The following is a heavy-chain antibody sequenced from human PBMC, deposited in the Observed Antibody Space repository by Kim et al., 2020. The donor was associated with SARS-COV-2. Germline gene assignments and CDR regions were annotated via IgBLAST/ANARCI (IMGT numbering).Heavy chain of an antibody. D-gene: IGHD6-13*01. V-gene: IGHV7-4-1*02. CDR1: GYTSTSYT. CDR2: ININTGNP. Sequence: ASVKVSCKASGYTSTSYTMNWVRQAPGQGLEWMGWININTGNPTYAQGFTGRFVFSLDTSVTTAYLQINSLKAEDTAVYYCARSSWSDYFDYWGQGTLVTVSS. CDR3: ARSSWSDYFDY. J-gene: IGHJ4*02.